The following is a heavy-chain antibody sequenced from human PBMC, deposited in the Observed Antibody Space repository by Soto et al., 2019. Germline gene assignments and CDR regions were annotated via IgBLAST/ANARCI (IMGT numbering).Heavy chain of an antibody. J-gene: IGHJ5*02. Sequence: EVQLVESGGGLVQPGGSLKLSCAASGVTFSGSAMHWVRQASGKGLEWVGRIRSKANSYATTYAASVKGRFTISRDDSQNTAYLQMNSLKPEDTAVYYCTRHGEGIAESGQHPWGQGTQVTVSS. CDR2: IRSKANSYAT. V-gene: IGHV3-73*02. CDR1: GVTFSGSA. CDR3: TRHGEGIAESGQHP. D-gene: IGHD6-19*01.